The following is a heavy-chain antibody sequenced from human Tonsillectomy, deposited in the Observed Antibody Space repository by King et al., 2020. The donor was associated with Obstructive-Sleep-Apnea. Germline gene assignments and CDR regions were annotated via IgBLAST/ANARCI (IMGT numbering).Heavy chain of an antibody. CDR1: GYTFTSYD. J-gene: IGHJ4*02. Sequence: QLVQSGAEVKKPGASVKVSCKASGYTFTSYDINWARQATGQGLEWMGWMNPNSGNTGYAQNVQGRDTMTANTSISTAYMELNSLRSEDTAVYYCARGRRAILTGLRDWGQGTLVTVSS. CDR2: MNPNSGNT. D-gene: IGHD3-9*01. V-gene: IGHV1-8*01. CDR3: ARGRRAILTGLRD.